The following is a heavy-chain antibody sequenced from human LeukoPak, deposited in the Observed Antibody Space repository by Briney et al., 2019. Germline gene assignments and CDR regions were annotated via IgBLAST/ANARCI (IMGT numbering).Heavy chain of an antibody. D-gene: IGHD5-12*01. CDR1: GGSISSSRYY. CDR3: ARQFSGTRARLGDY. V-gene: IGHV4-39*01. Sequence: SETLSLTCTVSGGSISSSRYYWAWIRQSPGKGLEWIGSLYYSGSAYYNPSLKSRVTISVDTSKSQFSLRLSSVTAADTAVYYCARQFSGTRARLGDYWGQGTLVTVSS. CDR2: LYYSGSA. J-gene: IGHJ4*02.